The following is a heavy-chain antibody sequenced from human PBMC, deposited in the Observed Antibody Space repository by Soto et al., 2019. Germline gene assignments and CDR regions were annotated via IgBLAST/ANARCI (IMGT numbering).Heavy chain of an antibody. Sequence: ASVQVSCKASGYTFTGYYMHWVRQAPGQGLEWMGWINPNSGGTNDAHKFQGRFTMTRDTSISTAYMELSGLTSDDKAVYDCATGADHTIVGVAADLYYFDYWGQGTLVTVSS. CDR1: GYTFTGYY. CDR3: ATGADHTIVGVAADLYYFDY. D-gene: IGHD3-3*01. CDR2: INPNSGGT. J-gene: IGHJ4*02. V-gene: IGHV1-2*02.